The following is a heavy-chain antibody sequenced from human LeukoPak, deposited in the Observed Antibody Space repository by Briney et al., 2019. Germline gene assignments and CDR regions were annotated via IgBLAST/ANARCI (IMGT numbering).Heavy chain of an antibody. CDR1: GYTFTGYY. CDR2: INPNSGGT. V-gene: IGHV1-2*02. J-gene: IGHJ3*02. CDR3: AREGYCSSTSCLGEAFDI. D-gene: IGHD2-2*01. Sequence: ASVKVSCTASGYTFTGYYMHWVRQAPGQGLEWMGWINPNSGGTNYAQKFQGRVTMTRDTSISTAYMELSRLRSDDTAVYYCAREGYCSSTSCLGEAFDIWGQGTMVTVSS.